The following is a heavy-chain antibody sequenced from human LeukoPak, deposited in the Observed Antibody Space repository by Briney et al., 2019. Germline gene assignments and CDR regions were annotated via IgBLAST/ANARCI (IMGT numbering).Heavy chain of an antibody. Sequence: SETLSLTCAVYGGSFSGYYWSWIRQPPGKGLEWIGEINHSGSTNYNPSLKSRVTISVDTSKNQFSLKLSSVTAADTAVYYCARGSIAVAGFLFDYWGQGTLVTVSS. CDR1: GGSFSGYY. D-gene: IGHD6-19*01. J-gene: IGHJ4*02. V-gene: IGHV4-34*01. CDR3: ARGSIAVAGFLFDY. CDR2: INHSGST.